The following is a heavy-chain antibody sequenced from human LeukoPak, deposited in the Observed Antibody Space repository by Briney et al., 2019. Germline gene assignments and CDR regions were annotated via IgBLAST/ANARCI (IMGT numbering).Heavy chain of an antibody. Sequence: GGSLRLSCAASGFTFIKYGMHWARQAPGKGLEWVAVIWFDGSQKYYADSVKGRFTISRDNSKNTVYLQINSLRAEDTAVYYCARVSPAIVVVTGTGAPDYWGQGTLVTVSS. J-gene: IGHJ4*02. CDR3: ARVSPAIVVVTGTGAPDY. CDR1: GFTFIKYG. CDR2: IWFDGSQK. D-gene: IGHD2-21*02. V-gene: IGHV3-33*01.